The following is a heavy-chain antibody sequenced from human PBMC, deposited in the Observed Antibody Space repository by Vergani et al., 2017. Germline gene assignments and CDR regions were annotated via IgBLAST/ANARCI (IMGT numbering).Heavy chain of an antibody. V-gene: IGHV4-38-2*02. CDR1: GYSISSGYY. J-gene: IGHJ4*02. Sequence: QVQLQESGPGLVKPSETLSLTCTVSGYSISSGYYWGWIRQPPGKGLEWIGSIYHSGSTYYNPSLKSRVTISVDTSKNQFSLKLSSVTAADTAVYYCARASGIAAAGTVTYYFDYWGQGTLVTVSS. CDR2: IYHSGST. D-gene: IGHD6-13*01. CDR3: ARASGIAAAGTVTYYFDY.